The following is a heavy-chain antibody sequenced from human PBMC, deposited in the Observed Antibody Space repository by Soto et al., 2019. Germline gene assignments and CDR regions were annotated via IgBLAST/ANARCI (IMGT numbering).Heavy chain of an antibody. CDR1: GFTFSSYA. D-gene: IGHD2-2*01. CDR2: ISYDGSNK. CDR3: AREDVIVVARRGNFYYYGMDV. J-gene: IGHJ6*02. Sequence: PGGSLRLSCAASGFTFSSYAMHWVRQAPGKGLEWVAVISYDGSNKYYADSVKGRFTISRDNSKNTLYLQMNSLRAEDTAVYYCAREDVIVVARRGNFYYYGMDVWGQGTTVTVSS. V-gene: IGHV3-30-3*01.